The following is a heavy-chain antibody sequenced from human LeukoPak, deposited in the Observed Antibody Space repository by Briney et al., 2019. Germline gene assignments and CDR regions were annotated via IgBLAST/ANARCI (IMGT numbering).Heavy chain of an antibody. CDR3: ASGGHVDY. J-gene: IGHJ4*02. V-gene: IGHV3-48*04. Sequence: PGGSLRLSCAASGFTFNTYTMNWVRQAPGKGLEWVSYISGSSGIIDYADSVRGRFTISRDNARNSLYLQMNSLRGEDTAVYYCASGGHVDYWGQGTLVTVSS. CDR1: GFTFNTYT. D-gene: IGHD3-10*01. CDR2: ISGSSGII.